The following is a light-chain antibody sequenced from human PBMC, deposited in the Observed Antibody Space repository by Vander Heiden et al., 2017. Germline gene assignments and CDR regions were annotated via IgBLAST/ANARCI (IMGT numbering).Light chain of an antibody. J-gene: IGLJ1*01. CDR3: SSYAGSNNLV. CDR1: SSDIGSYNY. CDR2: EVS. Sequence: QSALTPPPSASGSPGQSVTISCTGTSSDIGSYNYVSWYQQHPGKAPKLMIYEVSKRPSVVPDRFSGSKSDNTASLTVSGLQAEDEADYYCSSYAGSNNLVFGTGTKVTVL. V-gene: IGLV2-8*01.